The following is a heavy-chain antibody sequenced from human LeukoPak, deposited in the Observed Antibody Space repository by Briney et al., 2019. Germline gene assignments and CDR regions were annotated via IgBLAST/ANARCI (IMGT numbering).Heavy chain of an antibody. J-gene: IGHJ5*02. CDR2: IYYSGST. V-gene: IGHV4-39*01. D-gene: IGHD6-19*01. CDR1: GGSISSSSYY. Sequence: PSETLSLTCTVSGGSISSSSYYWGWIRQPPGKGLEWIGSIYYSGSTYYNPSLKSRVTISVDTSKNQFSLKLSSVTAADTAVYYCAIPSWGAVAGPWFDPWGQGTLVTVSS. CDR3: AIPSWGAVAGPWFDP.